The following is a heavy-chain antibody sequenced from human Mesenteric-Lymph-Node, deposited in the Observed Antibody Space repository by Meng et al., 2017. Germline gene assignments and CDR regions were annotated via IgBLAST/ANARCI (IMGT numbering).Heavy chain of an antibody. CDR2: SRNKANSYTT. CDR1: GFTFSDYY. V-gene: IGHV3-72*01. J-gene: IGHJ4*02. Sequence: GESLKISCTVSGFTFSDYYMDWVRQAPGKGLEWVGRSRNKANSYTTEYAASVKGRFTVSRDDSGNSLHLQMNSLKTEDTAVYFCASGIAVAGILGAYYFDYWGQGTLVTVSS. CDR3: ASGIAVAGILGAYYFDY. D-gene: IGHD6-13*01.